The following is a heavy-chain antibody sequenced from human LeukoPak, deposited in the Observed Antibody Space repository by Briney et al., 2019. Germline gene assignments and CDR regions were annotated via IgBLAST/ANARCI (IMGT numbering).Heavy chain of an antibody. Sequence: ASVKVSCKVSGYTLTELSMHWVRQAPGKGLEWMGGFDPEDGETIYAQKFQGRVTMTEDTSTDTAYMELSSLRSEGTAVYYCATISIRFGESDAFDIWGQGTMVTVSS. D-gene: IGHD3-10*01. CDR1: GYTLTELS. V-gene: IGHV1-24*01. J-gene: IGHJ3*02. CDR2: FDPEDGET. CDR3: ATISIRFGESDAFDI.